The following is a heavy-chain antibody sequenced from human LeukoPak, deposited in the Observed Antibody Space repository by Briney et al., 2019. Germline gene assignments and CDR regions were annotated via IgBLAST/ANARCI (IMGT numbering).Heavy chain of an antibody. V-gene: IGHV3-48*02. J-gene: IGHJ6*02. CDR2: ISSSSSTI. Sequence: GGSLRLSCSASGFTFSSYSMNWVRQAPGKGLEWVSYISSSSSTIYYADSVKGRFTISRDNAKNSLYLQMNSLRDEDTAVYYCASRYYGGDYYYYYGMDVWGQGTTVTVSS. CDR1: GFTFSSYS. CDR3: ASRYYGGDYYYYYGMDV. D-gene: IGHD3-10*01.